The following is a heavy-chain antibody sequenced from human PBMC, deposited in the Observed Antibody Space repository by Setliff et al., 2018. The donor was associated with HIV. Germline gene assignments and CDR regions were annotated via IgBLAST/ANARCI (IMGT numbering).Heavy chain of an antibody. CDR3: ARGGTAAAGYLDN. CDR1: GGSFSEYY. V-gene: IGHV4-34*01. CDR2: ISHSGTT. J-gene: IGHJ4*02. Sequence: SETLSLTCAVYGGSFSEYYWSWVRQPPGKGLEWLGEISHSGTTNYNPSLKSRLTILVDTSKKQFSVKFSSVTAADTAVYYCARGGTAAAGYLDNWGQGTPVTVSS. D-gene: IGHD6-13*01.